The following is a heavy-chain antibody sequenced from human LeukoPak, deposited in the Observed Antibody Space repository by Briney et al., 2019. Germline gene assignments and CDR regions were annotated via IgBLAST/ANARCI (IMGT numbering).Heavy chain of an antibody. V-gene: IGHV3-66*01. Sequence: PGGSLRLSCAASGFTVSSNYMDWVRQAPGKGPEWVSVMYSGGDTYYADAVKGRFTISRDNIKNTLYLQMNSLRVEDTAVYYCARDRGATAGTRFDNWGQGTLVTVSS. D-gene: IGHD6-13*01. CDR3: ARDRGATAGTRFDN. CDR2: MYSGGDT. CDR1: GFTVSSNY. J-gene: IGHJ4*02.